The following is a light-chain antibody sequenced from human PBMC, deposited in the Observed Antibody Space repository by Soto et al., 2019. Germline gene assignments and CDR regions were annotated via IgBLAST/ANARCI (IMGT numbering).Light chain of an antibody. CDR3: QQLNSYPRGT. J-gene: IGKJ4*01. CDR2: AAS. Sequence: DIQLTQSPSFLSASVGDRVTITCRASQGISSYLAWYQQKPGKAPKLLIYAASTLQSGVPSRFSGSGSGTEFTLTITSLQPEDFATYYCQQLNSYPRGTFGGGTKEEIK. CDR1: QGISSY. V-gene: IGKV1-9*01.